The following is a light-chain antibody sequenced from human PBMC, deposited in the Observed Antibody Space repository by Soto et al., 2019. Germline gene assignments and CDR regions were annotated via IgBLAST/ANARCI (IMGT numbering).Light chain of an antibody. CDR2: DAS. V-gene: IGKV3-11*01. Sequence: EMVLTQSPATLSLSPGERATLSCRSSQSVSSYLAWYQQKPGQAPRLLIYDASNRATCSPARFSGSGSGTDFTLTISSLEPEDFAVYYCQQRSNWPLYTFGQGTKLEIK. CDR1: QSVSSY. J-gene: IGKJ2*01. CDR3: QQRSNWPLYT.